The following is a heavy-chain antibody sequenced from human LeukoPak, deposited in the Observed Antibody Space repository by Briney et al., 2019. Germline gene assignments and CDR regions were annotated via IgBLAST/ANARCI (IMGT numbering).Heavy chain of an antibody. D-gene: IGHD1-26*01. J-gene: IGHJ4*02. V-gene: IGHV4-4*02. CDR3: ARGQGAADY. CDR2: ISRTGNI. Sequence: SWVRQPPGKGLEWIGEISRTGNIDYDPSVRSRATISLDKSKSQFSLRLTSLTSADTAVYYCARGQGAADYWGQGILVIVSS.